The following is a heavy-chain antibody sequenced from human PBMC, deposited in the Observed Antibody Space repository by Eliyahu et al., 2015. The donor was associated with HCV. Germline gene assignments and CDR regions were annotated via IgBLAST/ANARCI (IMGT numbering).Heavy chain of an antibody. CDR2: ISWNSGSI. Sequence: EVQLVESGGGLVQPGRSLRLSCAASGFTFDDYAMHWVRQAPGKGLEWVSGISWNSGSIGYADSVKGRFTISRDNAKNSLYLQMNSLRAEDTALYYCAKDSKAVAGTAVNWLDPWGQGTLVTVSS. V-gene: IGHV3-9*01. CDR1: GFTFDDYA. J-gene: IGHJ5*02. CDR3: AKDSKAVAGTAVNWLDP. D-gene: IGHD6-19*01.